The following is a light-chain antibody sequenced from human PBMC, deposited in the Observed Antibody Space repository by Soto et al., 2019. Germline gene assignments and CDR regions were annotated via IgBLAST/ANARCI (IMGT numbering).Light chain of an antibody. Sequence: QSVLTQPASVSGSPGQSITISCTGTSSDVGLYDYVSWYQQHPGKAPQLMIYAVSNRPSGVSNRFSASKSGNTASLFISGLQAEDEADYYCSSYTSDSSYVFGSGTKGHRP. CDR1: SSDVGLYDY. CDR2: AVS. CDR3: SSYTSDSSYV. V-gene: IGLV2-14*01. J-gene: IGLJ1*01.